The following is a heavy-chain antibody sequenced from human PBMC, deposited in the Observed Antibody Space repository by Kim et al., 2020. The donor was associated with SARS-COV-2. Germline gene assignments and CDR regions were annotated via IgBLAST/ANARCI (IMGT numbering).Heavy chain of an antibody. D-gene: IGHD3-3*02. V-gene: IGHV3-74*01. J-gene: IGHJ4*02. CDR1: GFTFTNYW. CDR3: TSIFEY. Sequence: GGSLRLSCAASGFTFTNYWIHWVRQIPGKGPVWVSSVGGDGGSRYYADSVKGRFTTSRDNANNMVYLQMNSLRVDDPAIYYCTSIFEYWGQGPLVPFSS. CDR2: VGGDGGSR.